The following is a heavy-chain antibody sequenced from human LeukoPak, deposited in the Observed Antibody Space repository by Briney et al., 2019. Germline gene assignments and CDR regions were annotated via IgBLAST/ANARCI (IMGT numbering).Heavy chain of an antibody. CDR2: MNANNGNT. Sequence: ASVKVSFKASGYTFTSYDINWVRQAAGQGLEWVGWMNANNGNTSYAQKFQGRVTITRNSSISTAYIELSSLRSDDTAVYYSARGSWVRWLQFFYYYYYIDVWGKGTTVTVSS. V-gene: IGHV1-8*03. CDR3: ARGSWVRWLQFFYYYYYIDV. CDR1: GYTFTSYD. D-gene: IGHD5-24*01. J-gene: IGHJ6*03.